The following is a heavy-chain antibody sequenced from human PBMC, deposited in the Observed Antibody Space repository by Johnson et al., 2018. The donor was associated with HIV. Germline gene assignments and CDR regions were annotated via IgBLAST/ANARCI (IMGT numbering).Heavy chain of an antibody. J-gene: IGHJ3*02. CDR2: ISGSGGST. V-gene: IGHV3-23*04. CDR1: GFTFSSYA. CDR3: AKGGFCSGGSCYFLGRELDAFDI. D-gene: IGHD2-15*01. Sequence: EVQLVESGGGLVQPGGSLRLSCAASGFTFSSYAMSWVRQAPGKGLEWVSAISGSGGSTYYADSVKGRFTISRDNAKNTLYLQMNSLRAEATAVYYCAKGGFCSGGSCYFLGRELDAFDIWGQGTMVTVSS.